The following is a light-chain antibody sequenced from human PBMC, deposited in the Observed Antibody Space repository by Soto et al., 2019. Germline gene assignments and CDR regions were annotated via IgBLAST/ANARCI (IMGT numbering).Light chain of an antibody. CDR2: GAS. CDR1: QSVSNSY. V-gene: IGKV3-20*01. CDR3: QHYGRALA. J-gene: IGKJ4*01. Sequence: EVALTQSPGTLSLSPGERATVSCRATQSVSNSYLAWYQQKPGQAPRLLIHGASRRASGIPEKFSGSASGTDFTLTSSRQEREVFSEYYWQHYGRALAFGGGTRVEIK.